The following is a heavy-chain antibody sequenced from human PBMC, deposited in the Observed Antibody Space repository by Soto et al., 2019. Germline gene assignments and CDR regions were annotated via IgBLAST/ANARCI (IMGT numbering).Heavy chain of an antibody. Sequence: GRSLSLSCAASGFSLTCYAMSWDRRAPEKGLEWVSAISSSGGSTYYEDSVKGRFNISRDNSKNTLYLQMNSLRAEDTAVYYCAKQVGKSGSYTVAYYFYGRDVWGQGTTVTVSS. V-gene: IGHV3-23*01. CDR1: GFSLTCYA. D-gene: IGHD1-26*01. CDR2: ISSSGGST. J-gene: IGHJ6*02. CDR3: AKQVGKSGSYTVAYYFYGRDV.